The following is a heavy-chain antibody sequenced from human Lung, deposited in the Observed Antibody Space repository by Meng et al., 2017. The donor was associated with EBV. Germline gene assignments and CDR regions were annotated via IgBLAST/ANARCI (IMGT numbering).Heavy chain of an antibody. Sequence: RSLRLSCEASGFTFSGYAMHWVRQAPGQGLAWVTVISHDGNTKYYADSVKGRFTISRDNSKNTLYLQMNSLRAEDTAVYYCARETIAAAGCDYWGQGTLVTVSS. V-gene: IGHV3-30*14. CDR2: ISHDGNTK. D-gene: IGHD6-13*01. J-gene: IGHJ4*02. CDR1: GFTFSGYA. CDR3: ARETIAAAGCDY.